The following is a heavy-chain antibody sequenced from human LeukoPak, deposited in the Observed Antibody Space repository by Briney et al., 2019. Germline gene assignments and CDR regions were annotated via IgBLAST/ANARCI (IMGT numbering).Heavy chain of an antibody. D-gene: IGHD4-11*01. CDR1: GFTFSSYA. CDR3: AKGDYSNYKSAIDC. CDR2: ISGSGGST. V-gene: IGHV3-23*01. J-gene: IGHJ4*02. Sequence: GGSLRLSCAASGFTFSSYAMSWVRQAPGKGLEWVSAISGSGGSTYYADSVKGRFTISRDNSKNTLYLQMNSLRAEDTAVYYCAKGDYSNYKSAIDCWGQGTLVTVSS.